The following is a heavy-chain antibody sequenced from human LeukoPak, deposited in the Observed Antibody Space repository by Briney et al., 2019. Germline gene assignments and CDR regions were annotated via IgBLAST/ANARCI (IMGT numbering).Heavy chain of an antibody. Sequence: GGSLRLSCAASGFTFSSYAMHWVRQAPGKGLEWVAVISYDGSNKYYADSVKGRFTISRDNSKNTLYLQMNSLRAEDTAVYYCARSYYYDSSHTADYWGQGTLVTVSS. CDR2: ISYDGSNK. CDR1: GFTFSSYA. V-gene: IGHV3-30-3*01. D-gene: IGHD3-22*01. CDR3: ARSYYYDSSHTADY. J-gene: IGHJ4*02.